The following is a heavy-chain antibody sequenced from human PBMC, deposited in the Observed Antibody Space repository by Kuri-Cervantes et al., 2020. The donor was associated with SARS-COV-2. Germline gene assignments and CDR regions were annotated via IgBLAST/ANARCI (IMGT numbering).Heavy chain of an antibody. CDR2: IYSCGST. D-gene: IGHD6-6*01. Sequence: GESLKISCAASGFTVSSNHMSWVRQAPGKGLEWVSVIYSCGSTYYADSVKGRFTISRDNSKNTLYLQMNSLRAEDTAVYYCARVKGYSSSSYIDYWGQGTLVTVSS. CDR3: ARVKGYSSSSYIDY. V-gene: IGHV3-66*03. J-gene: IGHJ4*02. CDR1: GFTVSSNH.